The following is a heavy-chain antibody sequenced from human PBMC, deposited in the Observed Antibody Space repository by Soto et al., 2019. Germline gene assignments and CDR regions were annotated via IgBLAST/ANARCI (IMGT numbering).Heavy chain of an antibody. CDR1: GITFSVAW. CDR3: TTDGCSGGSCYPGDY. J-gene: IGHJ4*02. D-gene: IGHD2-15*01. CDR2: IKSKTDGGTI. V-gene: IGHV3-15*01. Sequence: EVQLVESGGGLVKPGGSLRLSCAASGITFSVAWMSWVRQAPGKGLEWVGRIKSKTDGGTIDYAAPVKGRFTISRDDSKNTLYLQMNSLKTDDTALYYCTTDGCSGGSCYPGDYWGQGTLVTVSS.